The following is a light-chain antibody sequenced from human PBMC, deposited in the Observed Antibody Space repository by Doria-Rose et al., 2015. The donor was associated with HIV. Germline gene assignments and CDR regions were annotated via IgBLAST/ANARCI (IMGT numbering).Light chain of an antibody. CDR2: DGS. CDR3: HQYGTSWT. V-gene: IGKV3-20*01. CDR1: QSFSSTY. Sequence: LTQFPGTLSLSPGERATLSCRASQSFSSTYLAWYQQKPGQAPSLRIYDGSTRATGIPDRFSASGSGTDFTLTINRLEPEDFALYYCHQYGTSWTFGQGTKVEI. J-gene: IGKJ1*01.